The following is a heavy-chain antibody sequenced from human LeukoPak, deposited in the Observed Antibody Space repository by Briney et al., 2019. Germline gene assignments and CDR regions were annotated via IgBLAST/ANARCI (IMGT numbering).Heavy chain of an antibody. V-gene: IGHV4-59*01. CDR2: IYYSGST. Sequence: SETLSLTCTVSGGSISSYYWSWIRQPPGKGLEWIGYIYYSGSTNYNPSLKSRVTISVDTSKNQFSLKQSSVTAADTAVYYCARSMVGATNWFDPWGQGTLVTVSS. CDR3: ARSMVGATNWFDP. J-gene: IGHJ5*02. D-gene: IGHD1-26*01. CDR1: GGSISSYY.